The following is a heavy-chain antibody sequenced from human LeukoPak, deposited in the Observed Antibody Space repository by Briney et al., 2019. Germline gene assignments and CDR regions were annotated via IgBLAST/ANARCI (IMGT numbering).Heavy chain of an antibody. J-gene: IGHJ3*02. Sequence: SETLSLTCTVSGGSISDYFWTWIRRPPGKGLEWIGYIHYSGSTNYNPSLRGRLTTSVDTSENQFSLNLTSVTTADTAVYYCASLGGLCESTAFSQVDDFDIWGQGTMVAVSS. CDR1: GGSISDYF. D-gene: IGHD3-16*01. CDR2: IHYSGST. V-gene: IGHV4-59*01. CDR3: ASLGGLCESTAFSQVDDFDI.